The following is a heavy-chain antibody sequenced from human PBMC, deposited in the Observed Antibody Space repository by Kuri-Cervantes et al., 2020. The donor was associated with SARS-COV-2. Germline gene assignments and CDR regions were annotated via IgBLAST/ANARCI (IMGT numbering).Heavy chain of an antibody. CDR1: GGSISSYY. D-gene: IGHD3-3*01. CDR3: ARVRGDYDFWSGYYRPYYYYGMDV. V-gene: IGHV4-59*01. CDR2: IYYSGST. Sequence: SETLSLTCTVSGGSISSYYWSWIRQPPGKGLEWIGYIYYSGSTNYNPSLKSRVTISVDTSKNQFSLKLSSVTAADTAVYYCARVRGDYDFWSGYYRPYYYYGMDVWGQGTMVTVSS. J-gene: IGHJ6*02.